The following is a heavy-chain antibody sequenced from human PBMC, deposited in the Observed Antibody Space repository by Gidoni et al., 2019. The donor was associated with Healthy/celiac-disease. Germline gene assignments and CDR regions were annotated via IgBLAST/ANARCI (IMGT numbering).Heavy chain of an antibody. CDR3: AKDVFMGIAVAGTF. CDR2: ISYDGSNK. Sequence: QVQLVESGGGVVQPGRSLRLYCAASGFPFSSYGMHWVRQAPGKGLEWVALISYDGSNKYYADSVKGRFTISRDNSKNTLYLQMNSLRAEDTAVYYCAKDVFMGIAVAGTFWGQGTLVTVSS. CDR1: GFPFSSYG. V-gene: IGHV3-30*18. D-gene: IGHD6-19*01. J-gene: IGHJ4*02.